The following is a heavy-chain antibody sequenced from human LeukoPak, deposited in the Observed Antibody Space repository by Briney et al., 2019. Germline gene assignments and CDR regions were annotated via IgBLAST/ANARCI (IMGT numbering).Heavy chain of an antibody. Sequence: SETLSLTCTLSVYPLSIAYVWGWTRQPPGKGLEWIGSIFHTGYTFYDPSFKRRLTISVDTSKNQFSLRLSSVTAADTAVYYCARETEKQWHYWGHGTMVTVSS. CDR3: ARETEKQWHY. CDR1: VYPLSIAYV. D-gene: IGHD6-19*01. J-gene: IGHJ3*01. CDR2: IFHTGYT. V-gene: IGHV4-38-2*02.